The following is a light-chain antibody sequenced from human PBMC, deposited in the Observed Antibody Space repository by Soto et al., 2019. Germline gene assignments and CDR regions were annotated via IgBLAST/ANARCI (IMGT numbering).Light chain of an antibody. V-gene: IGLV2-14*01. CDR1: SSDVGTYNY. Sequence: QSALTQPASVSGSPGQSITISCTGTSSDVGTYNYVSWYQQHPGKAPKLIIYGVTNRPSGVSNRFSGSKSGNTASLTISGLQAEDEAGYYCSSYTSSAVVVFGGGTELTVL. CDR3: SSYTSSAVVV. CDR2: GVT. J-gene: IGLJ2*01.